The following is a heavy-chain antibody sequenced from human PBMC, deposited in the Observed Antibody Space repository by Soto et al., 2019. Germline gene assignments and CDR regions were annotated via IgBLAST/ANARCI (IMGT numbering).Heavy chain of an antibody. CDR3: ARLHCGGDCYPSDYGMDV. CDR1: GYSFTSCW. V-gene: IGHV5-10-1*01. D-gene: IGHD2-21*02. J-gene: IGHJ6*02. CDR2: IDPSDSYT. Sequence: PGESLKISCKGSGYSFTSCWISWVRQMPGKGLEWMGRIDPSDSYTNYSPSFQGHVTISADKSISTAYLQWSSLKASDTAMYYCARLHCGGDCYPSDYGMDVWGQGTTVTVSS.